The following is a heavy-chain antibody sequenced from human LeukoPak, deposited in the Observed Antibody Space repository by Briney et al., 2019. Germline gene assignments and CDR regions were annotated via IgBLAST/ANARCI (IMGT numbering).Heavy chain of an antibody. J-gene: IGHJ5*02. Sequence: PSETLSLTCTVSGGPISSGDYYWSWIRQPPGKGLEWIGYIYYSGSTYYNPSLKSRVTISVDTSKNQFSLKLSSVTAADTAVYYCARGHLEADDFWSLQWFDPWGQGTLVTVSS. CDR2: IYYSGST. D-gene: IGHD3-3*01. CDR1: GGPISSGDYY. V-gene: IGHV4-30-4*08. CDR3: ARGHLEADDFWSLQWFDP.